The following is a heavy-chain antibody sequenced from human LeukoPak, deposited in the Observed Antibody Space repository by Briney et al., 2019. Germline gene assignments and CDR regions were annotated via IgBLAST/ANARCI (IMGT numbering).Heavy chain of an antibody. V-gene: IGHV3-30*03. CDR3: ARGPTYGDIDY. CDR1: GFTFSSYG. CDR2: ISYDGSNK. D-gene: IGHD4-17*01. Sequence: PGGSLRLSCAASGFTFSSYGMHWVRQAPGKGLEWVAVISYDGSNKYYADSVKGRLTISRDNSKNTLYLQMNSLRAEDTAVYYCARGPTYGDIDYWGQGTLVTVSS. J-gene: IGHJ4*02.